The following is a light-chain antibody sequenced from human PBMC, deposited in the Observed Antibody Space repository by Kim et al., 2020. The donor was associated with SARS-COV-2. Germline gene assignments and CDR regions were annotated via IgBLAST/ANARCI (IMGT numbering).Light chain of an antibody. CDR1: SGHSSYA. CDR2: LNSDGSH. Sequence: QPVLTHSPSASASLGASVKLTCTLSSGHSSYAIAWHQQQPEKGPRYLMKLNSDGSHSKGDGSPDRFSGSSSGAERYLTISSLQSENEADYYCQTSGVFGGGTQLTVL. V-gene: IGLV4-69*01. CDR3: QTSGV. J-gene: IGLJ2*01.